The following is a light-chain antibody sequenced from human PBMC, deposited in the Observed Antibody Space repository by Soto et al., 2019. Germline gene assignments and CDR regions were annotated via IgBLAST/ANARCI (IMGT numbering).Light chain of an antibody. CDR3: QHYNNWPWT. Sequence: EIVMTQSPATLSVSPGERATLSCRSIQSVDINLAWYQKKAGQAPRLLIYGASTRATAIPARFSGSGSGTEFTLTISSLQSEDFAVYFCQHYNNWPWTFGQGTKVDIK. CDR2: GAS. CDR1: QSVDIN. V-gene: IGKV3-15*01. J-gene: IGKJ1*01.